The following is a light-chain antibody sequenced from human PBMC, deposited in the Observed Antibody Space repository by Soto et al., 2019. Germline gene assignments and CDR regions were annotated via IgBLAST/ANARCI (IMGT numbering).Light chain of an antibody. CDR1: QSVNSN. CDR2: EAS. V-gene: IGKV3-15*01. J-gene: IGKJ1*01. Sequence: ELVMTQSPATLSVSPGESATLSCWASQSVNSNLAWYYQKPGQAPRLLISEASTRATGIPARFSGGGSGTEFTLTISSLQSEDFAVYHCQQYNKWPPTFGQGTKVDIK. CDR3: QQYNKWPPT.